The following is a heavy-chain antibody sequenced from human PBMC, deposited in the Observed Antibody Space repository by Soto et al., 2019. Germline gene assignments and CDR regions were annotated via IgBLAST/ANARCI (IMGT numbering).Heavy chain of an antibody. J-gene: IGHJ3*02. CDR1: GFTFSDYY. Sequence: GGSLRLSCAASGFTFSDYYMSWIRQAPGKGLEWVSYISSSSSYTNYADSVKGRFTISRDNAKNSLYLQMNSLRAEDTAVYYCARDRRYYGSGSYYDIWGQGTMVTVSS. CDR3: ARDRRYYGSGSYYDI. V-gene: IGHV3-11*05. CDR2: ISSSSSYT. D-gene: IGHD3-10*01.